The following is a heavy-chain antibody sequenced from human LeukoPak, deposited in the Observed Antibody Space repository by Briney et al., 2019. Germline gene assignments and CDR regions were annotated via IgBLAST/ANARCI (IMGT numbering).Heavy chain of an antibody. V-gene: IGHV4-4*02. J-gene: IGHJ4*02. CDR2: IYYSGST. D-gene: IGHD5-24*01. CDR1: GGSVSSSNW. CDR3: ARGGRDGYNILDY. Sequence: SETLSLTCAVSGGSVSSSNWWSWVRQPPGKGLEWIGYIYYSGSTNYNPSLKSRVTISVDTSKNQFSLKLSSVTAADTAVYYCARGGRDGYNILDYWGQGTLVTVSS.